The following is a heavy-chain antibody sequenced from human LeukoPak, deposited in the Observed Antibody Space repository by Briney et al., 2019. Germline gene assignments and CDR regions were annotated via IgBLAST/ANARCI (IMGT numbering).Heavy chain of an antibody. V-gene: IGHV1-18*01. CDR2: IITYNANT. D-gene: IGHD3-16*01. CDR3: SYGRRTENAFDI. CDR1: DHTFINYG. Sequence: ASETVSCKASDHTFINYGISWVRQAPGQALEWMVWIITYNANTNNAQKIQGRASITTDTSNTTNNLDFRSLSFDDTAMSSVSYGRRTENAFDIWGQGTLVTVSS. J-gene: IGHJ4*02.